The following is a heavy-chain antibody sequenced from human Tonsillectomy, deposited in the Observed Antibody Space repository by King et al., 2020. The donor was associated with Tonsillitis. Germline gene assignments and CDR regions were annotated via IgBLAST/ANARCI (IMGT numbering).Heavy chain of an antibody. Sequence: VQLVESGAEVKKPGSSMKVSCKASGGSLSNNYVTWVRQAPGQGFEWMGGITPIFGPAHYAPKFQDRVTINADDSTNIFYMTLSTLTLEDTAAYYCATIVGGDGFEIWGQGTVVTVSS. CDR3: ATIVGGDGFEI. CDR2: ITPIFGPA. V-gene: IGHV1-69*01. D-gene: IGHD2/OR15-2a*01. CDR1: GGSLSNNY. J-gene: IGHJ3*02.